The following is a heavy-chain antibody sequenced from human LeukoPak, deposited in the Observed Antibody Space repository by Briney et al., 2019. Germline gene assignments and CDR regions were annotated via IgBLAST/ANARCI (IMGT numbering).Heavy chain of an antibody. J-gene: IGHJ4*02. CDR3: ARDARGLLRFLEWLLYYFDY. D-gene: IGHD3-3*01. CDR1: GFTFSSYE. CDR2: ISSSGSTI. Sequence: PGGSLRLSCAASGFTFSSYEMNWVRQAPGKGLEWVSYISSSGSTIYYADSVKGRFTISRDNAKNSLYLQMNSLRAEDTAVYYCARDARGLLRFLEWLLYYFDYWGQGTLVTVSS. V-gene: IGHV3-48*03.